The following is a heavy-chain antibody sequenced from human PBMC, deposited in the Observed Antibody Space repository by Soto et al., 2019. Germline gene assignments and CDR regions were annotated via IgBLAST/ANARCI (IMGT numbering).Heavy chain of an antibody. CDR1: GYTFSSYA. J-gene: IGHJ4*02. Sequence: QVQLVQSGAEVKKPGASVKVSCKASGYTFSSYAFSWVRQAPGQGLEWMGWISAYNGNTNNAKKFQGRVTMTTDTSTSTAYMELRSLRPDDTAVSYCARDVTPPDYWGQGTLVTVSS. V-gene: IGHV1-18*01. CDR3: ARDVTPPDY. CDR2: ISAYNGNT.